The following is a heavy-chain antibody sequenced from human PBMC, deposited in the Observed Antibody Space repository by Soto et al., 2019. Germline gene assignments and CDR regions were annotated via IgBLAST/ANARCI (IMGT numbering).Heavy chain of an antibody. CDR1: GYTFTSYA. CDR3: ARDLIVVVPAAIDDNWFDP. D-gene: IGHD2-2*01. J-gene: IGHJ5*02. Sequence: ASVKVSCKASGYTFTSYAMHWVRPAPGQRLEWMGWINAGNGNTKYSQKFQGRVTITRDTSASTAYMELSSLRSEDTAVYYCARDLIVVVPAAIDDNWFDPWGQGTLVTVSS. V-gene: IGHV1-3*01. CDR2: INAGNGNT.